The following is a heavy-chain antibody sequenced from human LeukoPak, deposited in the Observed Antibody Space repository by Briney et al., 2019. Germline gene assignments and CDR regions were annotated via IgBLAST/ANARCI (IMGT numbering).Heavy chain of an antibody. D-gene: IGHD4-17*01. CDR3: ARDLYDYGDLGAFQH. Sequence: GSSVKVSCKASGGTFSSYAVSWVRQAPGQGLEWMGRIIPILGIANYAQKFQGRVTITADKSTSTAYMELSSLRSEDTAVYYCARDLYDYGDLGAFQHWGQGALVTVSS. V-gene: IGHV1-69*04. J-gene: IGHJ1*01. CDR1: GGTFSSYA. CDR2: IIPILGIA.